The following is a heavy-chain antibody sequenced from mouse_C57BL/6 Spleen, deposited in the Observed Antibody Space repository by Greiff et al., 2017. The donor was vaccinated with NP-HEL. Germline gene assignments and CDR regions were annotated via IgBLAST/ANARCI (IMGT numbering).Heavy chain of an antibody. CDR1: GYTFTDYY. CDR3: AGTGYYGSLDY. V-gene: IGHV1-76*01. D-gene: IGHD1-1*01. J-gene: IGHJ2*01. Sequence: VQRVESGAELVRPGASVKLSCKASGYTFTDYYINWVKQRPGQGLEWIARIYPGSGNTYYNEKFKGKATLTAEKSSSTAYMQLSSLTSEDSAVYFCAGTGYYGSLDYWGQGTTLTVSS. CDR2: IYPGSGNT.